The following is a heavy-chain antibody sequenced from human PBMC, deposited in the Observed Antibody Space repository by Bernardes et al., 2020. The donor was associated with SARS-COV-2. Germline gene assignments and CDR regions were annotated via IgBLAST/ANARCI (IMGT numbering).Heavy chain of an antibody. CDR2: ISSSSSYI. D-gene: IGHD1-7*01. V-gene: IGHV3-21*01. J-gene: IGHJ4*02. Sequence: GGSLRLSCAASGFTFSSYSMNWVRQAPGKGLEWVSSISSSSSYIYYADSVKGRFTISRDNAKNSLYLQMNSLRAEDTAVYYCARDGITGTTPLDYWGQGTLVTVSS. CDR3: ARDGITGTTPLDY. CDR1: GFTFSSYS.